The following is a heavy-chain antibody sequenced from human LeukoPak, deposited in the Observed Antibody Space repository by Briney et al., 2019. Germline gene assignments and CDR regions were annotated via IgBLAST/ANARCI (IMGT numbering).Heavy chain of an antibody. CDR3: ARDLYDFWSGYDAFDI. CDR2: ISSSSSYI. V-gene: IGHV3-21*01. Sequence: GGSLRLSCAASGFTFSSYSMNWVRQAPGKGLEWVSSISSSSSYIYYADSVKGRFTISRDNAKNSLYLQMNSLRAEDTAVYYCARDLYDFWSGYDAFDIWGQGTMVTVSS. CDR1: GFTFSSYS. J-gene: IGHJ3*02. D-gene: IGHD3-3*01.